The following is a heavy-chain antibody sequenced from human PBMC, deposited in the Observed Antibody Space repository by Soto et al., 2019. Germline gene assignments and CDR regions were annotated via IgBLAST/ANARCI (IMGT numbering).Heavy chain of an antibody. CDR1: GGSISSGDYY. CDR2: IYYSGST. D-gene: IGHD4-17*01. J-gene: IGHJ4*02. CDR3: ARVRGDYFDY. V-gene: IGHV4-30-4*01. Sequence: QVQLQESGPGLVKPSQTLSLTCTVSGGSISSGDYYWSWIRQPPGKGLEWIGYIYYSGSTYYNPSLKXPVHIXXDTSKNQFSLKLSSVTAADTAVYYCARVRGDYFDYWGQGTLVTVSS.